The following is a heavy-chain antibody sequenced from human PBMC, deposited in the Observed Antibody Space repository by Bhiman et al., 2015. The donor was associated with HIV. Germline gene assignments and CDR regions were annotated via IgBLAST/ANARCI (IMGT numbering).Heavy chain of an antibody. Sequence: EVQLVESGGGLVQPGGSLGLSCSASGFTFSNYEMTWVRQAPGKGLECVAYISRSGTTEYYADSVKGRFTISRDNAKNSLYLQMNSLRAEDTAVYYCAGPGGDFWSGYYTGGAMDVWGKGTTVTVSS. D-gene: IGHD3-3*01. CDR2: ISRSGTTE. J-gene: IGHJ6*03. V-gene: IGHV3-48*03. CDR3: AGPGGDFWSGYYTGGAMDV. CDR1: GFTFSNYE.